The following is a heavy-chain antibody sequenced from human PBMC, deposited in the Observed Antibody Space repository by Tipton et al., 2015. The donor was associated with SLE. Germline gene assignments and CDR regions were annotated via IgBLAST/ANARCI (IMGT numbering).Heavy chain of an antibody. V-gene: IGHV4-59*04. CDR2: GLYSGNT. J-gene: IGHJ6*03. Sequence: TLSLTCTVSGGSINSYYWSWIWQPRGKGLEWIGYGLYSGNTYYNPSLNSRVTMSVDTSQNQFSLALRSVVVADTAVYYGISSPNCGFMDVWGKGTTVTVSS. CDR3: ISSPNCGFMDV. D-gene: IGHD2-2*01. CDR1: GGSINSYY.